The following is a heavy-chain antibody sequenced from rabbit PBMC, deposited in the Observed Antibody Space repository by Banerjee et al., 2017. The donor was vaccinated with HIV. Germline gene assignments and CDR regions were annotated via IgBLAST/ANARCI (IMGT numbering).Heavy chain of an antibody. Sequence: QSLEESGGGLVKPGGTLTLTCKASGFDLSTYYYMCWVRQAPGKGLQWIACIYIDTGTTWYATWAKGRFTISKTSSTMVTLQMTSLTAADTATHFCARMDYFGYIGGGDAAEGFKLWGQGTLVTVS. V-gene: IGHV1S40*01. CDR2: IYIDTGTT. D-gene: IGHD7-1*01. J-gene: IGHJ4*01. CDR1: GFDLSTYYY. CDR3: ARMDYFGYIGGGDAAEGFKL.